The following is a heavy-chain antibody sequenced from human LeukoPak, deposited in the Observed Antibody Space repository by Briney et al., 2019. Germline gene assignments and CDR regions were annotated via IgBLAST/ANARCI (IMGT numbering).Heavy chain of an antibody. CDR3: ARVAAEVVGVPGAIGFGWLRRDYYYMDV. D-gene: IGHD2-2*02. Sequence: SVKVSCKASGGTFSSYAISWVRQAPGQGLEWMGGIIPIFGTANYAQKFQGRVTMSADESTSTAYMELSVLRSEDTAVYYCARVAAEVVGVPGAIGFGWLRRDYYYMDVWGKGTTVTVSS. CDR1: GGTFSSYA. CDR2: IIPIFGTA. J-gene: IGHJ6*03. V-gene: IGHV1-69*13.